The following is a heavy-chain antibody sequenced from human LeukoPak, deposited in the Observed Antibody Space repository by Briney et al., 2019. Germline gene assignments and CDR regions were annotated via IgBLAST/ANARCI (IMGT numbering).Heavy chain of an antibody. D-gene: IGHD3-9*01. CDR2: IYTSGST. V-gene: IGHV4-61*02. J-gene: IGHJ4*02. Sequence: SETLSLTCTVSGGSISSGSYYWSWIRQPAGKGLEWIGRIYTSGSTNYSPSLKSRVTISVDTSKNQFSLRLSSVTAADTAVYYCASVSHDILIYWGQGTLVTVSS. CDR1: GGSISSGSYY. CDR3: ASVSHDILIY.